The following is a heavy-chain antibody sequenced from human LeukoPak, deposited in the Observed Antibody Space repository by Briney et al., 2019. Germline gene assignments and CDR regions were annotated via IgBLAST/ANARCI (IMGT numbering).Heavy chain of an antibody. J-gene: IGHJ6*03. CDR1: GGSIRSYY. D-gene: IGHD3-16*01. CDR2: IYTSGST. V-gene: IGHV4-4*07. Sequence: SETLSLTCAVSGGSIRSYYWSWIRQPAGKGLEWIGRIYTSGSTNYNPSLKSRVTISVDTSKNQFSLKLSSVTAADTAVYYCARETSQKGAHYMDVWGKGTTVTISS. CDR3: ARETSQKGAHYMDV.